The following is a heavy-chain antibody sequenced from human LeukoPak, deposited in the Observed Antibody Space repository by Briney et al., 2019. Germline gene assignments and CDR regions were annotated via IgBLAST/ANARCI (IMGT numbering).Heavy chain of an antibody. CDR1: GGSFSGYY. CDR3: ARGTTVTSLDWFDP. J-gene: IGHJ5*02. CDR2: VKHGGST. V-gene: IGHV4-34*01. D-gene: IGHD4-11*01. Sequence: SSETLSLTCAVHGGSFSGYYWSGIRQPPGKGLEGIGEVKHGGSTNYYPSPKCRVTISVDTSKIQFSLKLSSVTAADTAVYYCARGTTVTSLDWFDPWGQGTLVTVSS.